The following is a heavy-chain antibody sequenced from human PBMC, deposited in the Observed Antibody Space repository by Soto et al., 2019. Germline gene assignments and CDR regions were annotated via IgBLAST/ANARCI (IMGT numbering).Heavy chain of an antibody. CDR1: GGTFSSYA. D-gene: IGHD3-9*01. CDR3: ARIPSLRYFAGGSSGMDV. V-gene: IGHV1-69*19. CDR2: IIPIFGTA. Sequence: QVQLVQSGAEVKKPGSSVKVSCKASGGTFSSYAISWVRQAPGQGLEWMGGIIPIFGTANYAQKFQGRVTIPADESTSTAYMELSSLRSEDTAVYYCARIPSLRYFAGGSSGMDVWGQGTTVTVSS. J-gene: IGHJ6*02.